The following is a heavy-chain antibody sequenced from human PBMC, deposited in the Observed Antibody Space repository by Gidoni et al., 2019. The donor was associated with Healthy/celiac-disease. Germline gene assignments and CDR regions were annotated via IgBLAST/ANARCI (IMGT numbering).Heavy chain of an antibody. CDR3: ARWALGSGYNLAVDY. Sequence: QVQLVESGGGVVQPGRSLRLSCAASGFTFRSYAMHWVRQAPGKGLEWVAVISYDGSNKYYADSVKGRFTISRDNSKNTLYLQMNSLRAEDTAVYYCARWALGSGYNLAVDYWGQGTLVTVSS. J-gene: IGHJ4*02. D-gene: IGHD3-22*01. V-gene: IGHV3-30*04. CDR2: ISYDGSNK. CDR1: GFTFRSYA.